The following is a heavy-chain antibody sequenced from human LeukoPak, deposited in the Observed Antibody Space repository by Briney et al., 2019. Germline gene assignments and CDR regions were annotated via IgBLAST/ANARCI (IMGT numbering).Heavy chain of an antibody. D-gene: IGHD3-10*01. CDR1: GYTFTSYG. V-gene: IGHV1-69*04. CDR2: IIPILGIA. Sequence: SVKVSCKASGYTFTSYGISWVRQAPGQGLEWMGRIIPILGIANYAQKFQGRVTITADKSTSTAYMELSSLRSEDTAVYYCARVGGSGSYYNELNDYWGQGTLVTVSS. J-gene: IGHJ4*02. CDR3: ARVGGSGSYYNELNDY.